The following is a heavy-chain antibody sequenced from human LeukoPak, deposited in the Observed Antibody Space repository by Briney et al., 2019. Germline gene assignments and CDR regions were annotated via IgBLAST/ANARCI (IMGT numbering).Heavy chain of an antibody. CDR3: AREKSSLYGGAWFDP. J-gene: IGHJ5*02. CDR2: INHSGST. Sequence: SETLSLTCAVYGGSFSGYYWSWIRQPPGKGLEWIGEINHSGSTNYNPSLKSRVTISVDTSKNQFSLKLSTVTAADTAVCYCAREKSSLYGGAWFDPWGQGTLVTVSS. V-gene: IGHV4-34*01. D-gene: IGHD6-13*01. CDR1: GGSFSGYY.